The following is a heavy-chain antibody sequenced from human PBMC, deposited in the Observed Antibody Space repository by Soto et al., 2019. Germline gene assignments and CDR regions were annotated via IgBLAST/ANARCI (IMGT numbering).Heavy chain of an antibody. J-gene: IGHJ4*02. D-gene: IGHD6-19*01. CDR2: IIPNLGIA. Sequence: GASVKVSCKASGYTFTGYYMHWVRQAPGQGLEWMGRIIPNLGIANYAQKFQGRVTITADKSTSTAYMELSSLRSEDTAVYYCAREASGYSSGWFDYWGQGTLVTVSS. CDR3: AREASGYSSGWFDY. CDR1: GYTFTGYY. V-gene: IGHV1-69*04.